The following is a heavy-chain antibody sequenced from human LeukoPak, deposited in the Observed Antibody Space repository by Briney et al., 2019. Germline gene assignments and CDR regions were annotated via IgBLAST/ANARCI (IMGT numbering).Heavy chain of an antibody. CDR2: ISAYNGNT. Sequence: GASVKVSCKASGYTFTSYGISWVRQAPGQGLEWMGWISAYNGNTNYAQKLQGRVTMTTDTSTSTAYMELRSLRSDDTAVYYCARVGSYLAAAANNWFDPWGQGTLVTVSS. V-gene: IGHV1-18*01. J-gene: IGHJ5*02. CDR3: ARVGSYLAAAANNWFDP. D-gene: IGHD6-13*01. CDR1: GYTFTSYG.